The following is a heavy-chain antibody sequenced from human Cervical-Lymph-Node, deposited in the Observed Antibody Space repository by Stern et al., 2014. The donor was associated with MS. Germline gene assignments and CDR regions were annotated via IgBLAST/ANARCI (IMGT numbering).Heavy chain of an antibody. J-gene: IGHJ4*02. D-gene: IGHD3-22*01. Sequence: QVQLVESGGGVVQPGRSLRLSCAASGFTFSNFAMHWVRQAPGKGLAWMAVISYDGSSKYYADSLRGRFTISRDNSKNTLYLQMNSLRAEDRAVYYCARDRPEYSSGTGNEIDLWGQGTLVVVSS. CDR2: ISYDGSSK. CDR3: ARDRPEYSSGTGNEIDL. CDR1: GFTFSNFA. V-gene: IGHV3-30-3*01.